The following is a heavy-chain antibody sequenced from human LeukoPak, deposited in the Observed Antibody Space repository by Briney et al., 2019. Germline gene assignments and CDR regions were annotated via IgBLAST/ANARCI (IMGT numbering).Heavy chain of an antibody. J-gene: IGHJ4*02. CDR2: IYYSGGT. V-gene: IGHV4-59*08. CDR1: GGSFSGYY. Sequence: SETLSLTCAVYGGSFSGYYWSWIRQPPGKGLEWIGYIYYSGGTNYNPSLKSRVTISVDTSKNQFSLKLSSVTAADTAVYYCASQYSSSLGGPDYWGQGTLVTVSS. CDR3: ASQYSSSLGGPDY. D-gene: IGHD6-13*01.